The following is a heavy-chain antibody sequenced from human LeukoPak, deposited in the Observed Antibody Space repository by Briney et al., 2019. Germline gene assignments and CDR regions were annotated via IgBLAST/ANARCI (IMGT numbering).Heavy chain of an antibody. Sequence: PGGSLRLSCAASGFTFSSYAMSWVRQAPGKGLEWVSAISGSCGSTYYADSVKGRFTISRENSKKTLYLQMNSLRDEDTAVYYCAKDAFRYYDSSGFDYWGQGTLVTVSS. CDR2: ISGSCGST. J-gene: IGHJ4*02. V-gene: IGHV3-23*01. D-gene: IGHD3-22*01. CDR1: GFTFSSYA. CDR3: AKDAFRYYDSSGFDY.